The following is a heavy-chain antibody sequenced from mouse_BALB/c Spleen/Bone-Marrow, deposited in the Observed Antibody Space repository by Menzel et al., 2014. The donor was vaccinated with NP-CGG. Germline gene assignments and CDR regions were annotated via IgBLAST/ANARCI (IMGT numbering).Heavy chain of an antibody. J-gene: IGHJ3*01. CDR1: GFNIKDTY. CDR2: IDPANGNT. V-gene: IGHV14-3*02. Sequence: EVQLQQSGAELVKPGASVKLSCTASGFNIKDTYMHWVKQRPEQGLEWIGRIDPANGNTKYDPKFQGKATITADTSSNTACLRLSSLTSEDTAVYYCARWGITTGFAYWGQGTLVTVSA. CDR3: ARWGITTGFAY. D-gene: IGHD2-4*01.